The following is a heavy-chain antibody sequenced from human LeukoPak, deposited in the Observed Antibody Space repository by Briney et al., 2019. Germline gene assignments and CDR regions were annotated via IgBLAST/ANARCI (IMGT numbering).Heavy chain of an antibody. CDR3: ARHRTNSAYDPFDY. J-gene: IGHJ4*02. CDR1: AGSISTYY. V-gene: IGHV4-4*09. Sequence: SETLSLTCTVSAGSISTYYWSWIRQPPGKGLEWIGNIYSSGSPNYNPSLISRVTISVDTSKNQFSLKLRSVTAADTAVYYCARHRTNSAYDPFDYWGQGTLVTVSS. D-gene: IGHD5-12*01. CDR2: IYSSGSP.